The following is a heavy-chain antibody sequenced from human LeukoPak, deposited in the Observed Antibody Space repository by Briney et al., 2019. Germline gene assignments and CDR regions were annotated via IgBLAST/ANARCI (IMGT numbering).Heavy chain of an antibody. CDR1: GFTASRNY. J-gene: IGHJ3*02. D-gene: IGHD3-22*01. CDR3: ARVKRLLPNDAFDM. V-gene: IGHV3-66*01. CDR2: IYSDGRI. Sequence: RRSLRLSRAASGFTASRNYMNSVRQAPGKGLEWVSIIYSDGRIYYADSVKGRFTISRDNSKNTVHLQMNSLRADDTAVHYCARVKRLLPNDAFDMWGQGTMVTVSS.